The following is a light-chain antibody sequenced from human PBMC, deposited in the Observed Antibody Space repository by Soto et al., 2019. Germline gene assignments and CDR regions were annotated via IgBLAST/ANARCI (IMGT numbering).Light chain of an antibody. V-gene: IGKV4-1*01. CDR2: WAS. J-gene: IGKJ2*01. Sequence: DIVMTQSPDSLAVSLGERATIHCRSSQTLLYTSTNRNYLAWYQHKSGQPPKMIIFWASTRESGVPDRFSGRGFWTDFTLGNSDLQLAEVSLDFCQHYLNSTICTFGPG. CDR1: QTLLYTSTNRNY. CDR3: QHYLNSTICT.